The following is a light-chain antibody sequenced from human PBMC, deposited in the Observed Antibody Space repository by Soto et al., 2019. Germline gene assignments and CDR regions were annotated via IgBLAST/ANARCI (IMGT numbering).Light chain of an antibody. Sequence: EILMTQSPDTLSVSPGDSVTLSCRASRTVSNRLAWYQHKLGQAPRLLISGASTGATGIPPRFRGSGSGTEFTLTVDTLQSEDIAIYYCQQYYHWPVTFGGGTKVDIK. CDR1: RTVSNR. CDR2: GAS. J-gene: IGKJ4*01. V-gene: IGKV3-15*01. CDR3: QQYYHWPVT.